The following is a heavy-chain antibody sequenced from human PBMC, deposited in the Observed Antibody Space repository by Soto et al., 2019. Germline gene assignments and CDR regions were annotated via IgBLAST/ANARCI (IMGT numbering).Heavy chain of an antibody. J-gene: IGHJ3*02. V-gene: IGHV4-30-4*01. D-gene: IGHD3-22*01. Sequence: PSETLSLTCTVSGGSISSGDYYWSWIRQPPGKGLEWIGYIYYSGSTYYNPSLKSRVTISVDTSKNQFSLKLSSVTAADTAVYYCARALYYDSSGYYYVSGAFDIWGQGTMVTV. CDR1: GGSISSGDYY. CDR2: IYYSGST. CDR3: ARALYYDSSGYYYVSGAFDI.